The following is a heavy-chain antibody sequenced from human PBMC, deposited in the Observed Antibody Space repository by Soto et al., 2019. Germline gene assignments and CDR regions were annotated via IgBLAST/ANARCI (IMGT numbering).Heavy chain of an antibody. CDR2: MNPNSGNT. V-gene: IGHV1-8*01. J-gene: IGHJ6*03. D-gene: IGHD5-12*01. CDR1: GYTFTSYD. Sequence: QVQLVQSGAEVKKPGASVKVSCKASGYTFTSYDINWVRQATGQGLEWMGWMNPNSGNTGYAQKFQGRVTMTRNTSISTAYMELSSLRSEDTAVYYCARADSGYAVYYYYYMDVWGKGTTVTVSS. CDR3: ARADSGYAVYYYYYMDV.